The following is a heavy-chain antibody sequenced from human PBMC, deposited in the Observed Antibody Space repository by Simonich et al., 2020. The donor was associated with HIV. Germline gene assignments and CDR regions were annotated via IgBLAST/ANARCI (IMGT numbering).Heavy chain of an antibody. CDR1: GGSVSGYY. D-gene: IGHD3-3*01. CDR3: ARRDRELILYFDY. V-gene: IGHV4-34*04. CDR2: INHSEIT. J-gene: IGHJ4*02. Sequence: QVQLQQWGAGLLKPSETLSLTCAVYGGSVSGYYWRWIRQPPGKGLEWIGEINHSEITNNKSSLNRRATISGDKSKNQVSLKLSSVTAADTAIYYCARRDRELILYFDYWGQGNLVTVSS.